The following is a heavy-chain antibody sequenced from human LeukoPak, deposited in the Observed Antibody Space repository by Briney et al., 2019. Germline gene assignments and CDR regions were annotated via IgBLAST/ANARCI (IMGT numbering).Heavy chain of an antibody. V-gene: IGHV3-23*01. CDR1: GFTFSSYS. J-gene: IGHJ4*02. CDR2: ISGSGGST. CDR3: ANSEDSSGYCRRAFDY. D-gene: IGHD3-22*01. Sequence: PGGSLRLSCAASGFTFSSYSMNWVRQAPGKGLEWVSAISGSGGSTYYADSVKGRFTISRDNSKNTLYLQMNSLRAEDTAVYYCANSEDSSGYCRRAFDYWGQGTLVTVSS.